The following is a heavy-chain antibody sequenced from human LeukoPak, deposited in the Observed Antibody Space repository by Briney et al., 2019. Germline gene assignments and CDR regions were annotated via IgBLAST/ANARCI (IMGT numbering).Heavy chain of an antibody. CDR1: GYTITGYY. V-gene: IGHV1-2*02. D-gene: IGHD2-2*01. CDR3: ARDQGYCSSASICPADY. Sequence: GESLKISCKASGYTITGYYMHWVRQAPGQGLEWMGWINPNSGDTYFAQNFQGRVTMTRDTSISTAYMELSRLTSADTAVYYCARDQGYCSSASICPADYWGQGTLVTVSS. J-gene: IGHJ4*02. CDR2: INPNSGDT.